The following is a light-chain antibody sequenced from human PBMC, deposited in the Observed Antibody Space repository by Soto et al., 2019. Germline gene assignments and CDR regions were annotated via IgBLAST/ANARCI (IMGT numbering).Light chain of an antibody. J-gene: IGLJ3*02. V-gene: IGLV2-14*01. CDR2: EVN. Sequence: QSALTQPASVSGSPGQSITISCTGTSSDVGSYDYVSWYQHHPGKAPKLLIYEVNNRPSGVSNSFSGSKSGNTASLTISGLQAEDEAAYYCSSYTSTSFGVFGGGTKVTVL. CDR1: SSDVGSYDY. CDR3: SSYTSTSFGV.